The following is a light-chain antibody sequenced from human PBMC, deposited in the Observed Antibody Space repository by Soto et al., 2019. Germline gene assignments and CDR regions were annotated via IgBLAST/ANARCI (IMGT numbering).Light chain of an antibody. V-gene: IGKV3-20*01. J-gene: IGKJ1*01. CDR3: QQYASSRT. CDR1: QSVGSNF. Sequence: ETVMTQSPATLSVSPWERATLSCRASQSVGSNFLAWYQQKPGQAPRLLMYGASSRATGIPDRFSGSGSGTDFTLTITRLEPEDFAVYYCQQYASSRTFGQGTKVDIK. CDR2: GAS.